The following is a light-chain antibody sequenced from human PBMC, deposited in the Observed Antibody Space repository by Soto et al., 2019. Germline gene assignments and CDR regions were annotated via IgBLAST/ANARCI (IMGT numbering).Light chain of an antibody. V-gene: IGKV3D-15*01. CDR3: PQYHNWPRT. Sequence: EKVMKQSPATVSVSNGERAILSCRASQSISINLAWYQQKPGQAPRLLLYATSTRAMGIPARFRGSGSGTEFTLTISSLQSEDFAVYYCPQYHNWPRTFGQVANVDIK. CDR2: ATS. J-gene: IGKJ1*01. CDR1: QSISIN.